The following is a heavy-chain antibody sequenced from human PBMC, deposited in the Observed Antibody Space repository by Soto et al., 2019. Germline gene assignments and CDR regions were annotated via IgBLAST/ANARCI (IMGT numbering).Heavy chain of an antibody. CDR2: IYSSEDT. Sequence: LSLTCSVSGVSIRSYYWSWIRQPAGKGLQWIGRIYSSEDTNYNPSLKSRVTMSLDTSKNQVSLKLRSVTAADTAVYYCARDSYDYLWGRTRDWFDPWGQGTLVTVSS. CDR3: ARDSYDYLWGRTRDWFDP. CDR1: GVSIRSYY. V-gene: IGHV4-4*07. J-gene: IGHJ5*02. D-gene: IGHD3-16*01.